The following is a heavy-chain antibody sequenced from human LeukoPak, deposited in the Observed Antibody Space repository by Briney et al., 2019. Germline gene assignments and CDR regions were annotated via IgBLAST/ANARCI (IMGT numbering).Heavy chain of an antibody. CDR3: ARVDLAAGTWSNWFDP. D-gene: IGHD6-13*01. Sequence: SETLSLTCTVSGGSISSGSYYWSWIRQPAGKGLEWIGRIYTSGSTNYNPSLKSQVTISVDTSKNQFSLKLSSVTAADTAVYYCARVDLAAGTWSNWFDPWGQGTLVTVSS. CDR1: GGSISSGSYY. CDR2: IYTSGST. V-gene: IGHV4-61*02. J-gene: IGHJ5*02.